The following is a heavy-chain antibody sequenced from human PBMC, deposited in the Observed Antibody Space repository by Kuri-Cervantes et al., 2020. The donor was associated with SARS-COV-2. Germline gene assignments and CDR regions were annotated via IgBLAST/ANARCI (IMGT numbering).Heavy chain of an antibody. D-gene: IGHD3-22*01. CDR3: ASGGSSGYFNY. CDR2: IYYSGST. Sequence: SETLSLACTVSGGSISSYYWSWIRQPPGKGLEWFGYIYYSGSTNYNPSLKSRVTISVDTSKNQFSLKLSSVTAADTAVYYCASGGSSGYFNYWGQGTLVTVSS. V-gene: IGHV4-59*08. CDR1: GGSISSYY. J-gene: IGHJ4*02.